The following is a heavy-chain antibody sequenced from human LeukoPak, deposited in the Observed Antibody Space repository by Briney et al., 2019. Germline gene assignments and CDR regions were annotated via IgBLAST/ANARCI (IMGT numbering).Heavy chain of an antibody. V-gene: IGHV3-23*01. Sequence: GGSLRLSCATSGFTFGSYPMSWVRQAPGKGLEWVSTITGGGETVYYPDSVKGRFTISRDNSKNTLYLQMSSLRAEDTAVYYCAKNSGYSSGWYYVDYWGQGILVTASS. CDR3: AKNSGYSSGWYYVDY. D-gene: IGHD6-19*01. J-gene: IGHJ4*02. CDR1: GFTFGSYP. CDR2: ITGGGETV.